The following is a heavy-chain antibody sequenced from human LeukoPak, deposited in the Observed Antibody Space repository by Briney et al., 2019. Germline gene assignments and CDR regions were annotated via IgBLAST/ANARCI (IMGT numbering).Heavy chain of an antibody. CDR1: GYSFTSYW. V-gene: IGHV5-51*01. J-gene: IGHJ3*01. D-gene: IGHD2-2*01. CDR3: ARDCSSTSCSYWGFDY. Sequence: GESLQISCKGSGYSFTSYWIGWVRQMPGKGLEWMGIIYPGDSDTRYSPSFQGQVTISADKSISTAYLQWSSLKASDTAMYYCARDCSSTSCSYWGFDYWGQGTMVTVSS. CDR2: IYPGDSDT.